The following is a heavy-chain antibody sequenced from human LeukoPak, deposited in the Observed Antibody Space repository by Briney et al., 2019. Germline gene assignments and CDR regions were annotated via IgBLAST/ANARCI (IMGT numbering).Heavy chain of an antibody. Sequence: SETLSLTCTVSGDSISSYYWSWLRQPAGKGLEWIGRFYTSGSTNYNPSLKSRVTMSVDTPKNQFSLKLSSVTAADTAVYYCARDEVGRPDCSSTSCYNYWGQGTLVTVSS. CDR3: ARDEVGRPDCSSTSCYNY. CDR1: GDSISSYY. J-gene: IGHJ4*02. CDR2: FYTSGST. V-gene: IGHV4-4*07. D-gene: IGHD2-2*02.